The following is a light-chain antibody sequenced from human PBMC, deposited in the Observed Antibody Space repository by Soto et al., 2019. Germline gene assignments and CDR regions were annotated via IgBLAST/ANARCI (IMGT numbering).Light chain of an antibody. Sequence: EIVLTQSPGTLSLSPGESATLSCRASQSVRSNYVAWYQQKPGQGPRLLIYGASSRATGIPDRFSGSGSGTDFTLSISRLEAEDFVVYYCQQYGSSPRTFGQGTKVEIK. CDR3: QQYGSSPRT. V-gene: IGKV3-20*01. CDR2: GAS. J-gene: IGKJ1*01. CDR1: QSVRSNY.